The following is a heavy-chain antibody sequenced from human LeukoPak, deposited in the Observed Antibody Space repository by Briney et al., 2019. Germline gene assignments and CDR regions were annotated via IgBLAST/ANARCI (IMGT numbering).Heavy chain of an antibody. J-gene: IGHJ4*02. V-gene: IGHV4-39*02. CDR2: IYYRGTT. CDR1: GDSISSSSYY. D-gene: IGHD2-21*01. CDR3: AREYSRSVVAGSRPDY. Sequence: KSSETLSPTCTVSGDSISSSSYYWGWIRQPPGKGLEWIGSIYYRGTTYYNTSLKSRVTTTVDTSNNQFSLKLNSVTAADTAVYFCAREYSRSVVAGSRPDYWGQGLLVAVSS.